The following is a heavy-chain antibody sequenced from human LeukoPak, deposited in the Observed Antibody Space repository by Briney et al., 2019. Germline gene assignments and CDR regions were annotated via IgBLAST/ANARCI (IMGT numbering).Heavy chain of an antibody. V-gene: IGHV3-23*01. D-gene: IGHD2-21*01. Sequence: GGSLRLSCAVSGFTFSSYPMSWVRQTPGRGLEWVSAISASADNTCYADSVKGGFSISRDNSRSTMYLQMNSLRAEDTALYSCARYIASGPTVNVDYWGQGTLVTVSS. J-gene: IGHJ4*02. CDR2: ISASADNT. CDR3: ARYIASGPTVNVDY. CDR1: GFTFSSYP.